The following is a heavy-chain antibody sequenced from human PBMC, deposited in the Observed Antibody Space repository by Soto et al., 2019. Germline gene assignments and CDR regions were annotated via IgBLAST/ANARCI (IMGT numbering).Heavy chain of an antibody. J-gene: IGHJ3*02. CDR1: GFTVSNAW. CDR2: IKSKTDGGTT. Sequence: GGSLRLSCAASGFTVSNAWMSWVRQAPGKGLEWVGRIKSKTDGGTTDYAAPVKGRFTISRDDSKNTLYLQMNSLKTEDTAVYYCTTGYGDYQILVGGYAFDIWGQGTMVTVSS. V-gene: IGHV3-15*01. CDR3: TTGYGDYQILVGGYAFDI. D-gene: IGHD4-17*01.